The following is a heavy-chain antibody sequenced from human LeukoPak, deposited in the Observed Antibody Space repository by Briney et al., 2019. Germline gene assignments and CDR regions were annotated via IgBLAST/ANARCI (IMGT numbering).Heavy chain of an antibody. D-gene: IGHD3-22*01. CDR3: ANRDDSSGYPSHPFDY. V-gene: IGHV3-23*01. J-gene: IGHJ4*02. Sequence: GGSLRLSCAASGFTFSSYAMNWVRQAPGKGLEWVSGISGSGGSTYYADSVKGRLTISRDNSKNTLYLQMNSLRAEDTAVYYFANRDDSSGYPSHPFDYWGQGTLVTVSS. CDR2: ISGSGGST. CDR1: GFTFSSYA.